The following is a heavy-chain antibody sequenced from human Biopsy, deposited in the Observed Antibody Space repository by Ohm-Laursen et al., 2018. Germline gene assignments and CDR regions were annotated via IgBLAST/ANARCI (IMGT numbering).Heavy chain of an antibody. D-gene: IGHD3-16*01. CDR1: GYTFSGYY. Sequence: SSVKVSCKASGYTFSGYYMHWVRQAPGQGLEWMGWLNTNSGDTEYAENFQGRVTMTRDTSISTAYMELSRLRSDDTAVYYCATPLWGQTDAFDIWGQGTMVTASS. CDR2: LNTNSGDT. CDR3: ATPLWGQTDAFDI. J-gene: IGHJ3*02. V-gene: IGHV1-2*02.